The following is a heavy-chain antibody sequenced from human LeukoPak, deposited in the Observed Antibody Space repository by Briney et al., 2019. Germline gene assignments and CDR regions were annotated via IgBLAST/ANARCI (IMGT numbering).Heavy chain of an antibody. CDR1: GFTFSDYD. CDR3: ARFGPDAFDI. V-gene: IGHV3-13*01. Sequence: GGSLRLSCAASGFTFSDYDMHWVRQVTGRGLEWVSTNGTVGDTYYRDSVKGRFTISRENANNSLYLQMNSLRGGDTAVYYCARFGPDAFDIWGPGTMVTVSS. J-gene: IGHJ3*02. CDR2: NGTVGDT. D-gene: IGHD3-16*01.